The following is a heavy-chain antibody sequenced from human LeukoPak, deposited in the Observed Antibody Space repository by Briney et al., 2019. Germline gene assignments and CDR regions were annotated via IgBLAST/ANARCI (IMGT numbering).Heavy chain of an antibody. CDR1: GFTFSSYG. V-gene: IGHV3-23*01. J-gene: IGHJ6*02. CDR2: ISGSGGTT. CDR3: AKDRGYDFSYGLDV. Sequence: PGGSLRLSCAASGFTFSSYGMSWVRQAPGKGLEWVSLISGSGGTTFYADSVKGRFAISRDNSKNTLYLQMNSLRVEDTAVYYCAKDRGYDFSYGLDVWGQGATVTVSS. D-gene: IGHD5-12*01.